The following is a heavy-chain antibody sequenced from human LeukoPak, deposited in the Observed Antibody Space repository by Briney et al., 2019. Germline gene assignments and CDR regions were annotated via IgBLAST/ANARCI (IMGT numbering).Heavy chain of an antibody. CDR3: ARDNAPYTSSSSGLGLFDY. V-gene: IGHV3-53*01. Sequence: GGSLRLSCAASGFTVSGNYMSWVRQAPGKGLEWVSLIFSGGATYYADSVKGRFTISRDNSKNTLYLQMNSLRAEDTAVYFCARDNAPYTSSSSGLGLFDYWGQGTLVTVSS. CDR2: IFSGGAT. CDR1: GFTVSGNY. J-gene: IGHJ4*02. D-gene: IGHD6-6*01.